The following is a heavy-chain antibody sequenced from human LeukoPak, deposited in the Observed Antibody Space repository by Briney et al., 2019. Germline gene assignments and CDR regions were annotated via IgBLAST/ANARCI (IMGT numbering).Heavy chain of an antibody. D-gene: IGHD3-22*01. Sequence: PGGSLRLSCAASGYTVSSNYMSWVRQAPGKGLEWVSIIYSGGSTYYADSVKGRFTISRDNSKNTLYLQMNSLRAEDTAVYYCASIMRDYYDSSGTLFDYWGQGNLVTVSS. CDR1: GYTVSSNY. CDR3: ASIMRDYYDSSGTLFDY. J-gene: IGHJ4*02. V-gene: IGHV3-66*01. CDR2: IYSGGST.